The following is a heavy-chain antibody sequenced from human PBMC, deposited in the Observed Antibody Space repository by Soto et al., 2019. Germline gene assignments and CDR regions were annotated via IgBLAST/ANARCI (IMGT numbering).Heavy chain of an antibody. CDR1: GNRFTSYW. Sequence: XESLKLFWQCSGNRFTSYWISLVLQMPGKGLEWMGRIDPSDSYTNYSPSFQGHVTISADKSISTAYLQWSSLKASDTAMYYCARLSGTTDGMDVWGQGTTVTVSS. CDR2: IDPSDSYT. D-gene: IGHD1-1*01. J-gene: IGHJ6*02. CDR3: ARLSGTTDGMDV. V-gene: IGHV5-10-1*01.